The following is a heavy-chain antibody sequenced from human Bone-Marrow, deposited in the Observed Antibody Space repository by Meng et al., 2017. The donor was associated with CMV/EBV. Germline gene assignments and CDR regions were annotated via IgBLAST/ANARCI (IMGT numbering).Heavy chain of an antibody. D-gene: IGHD1-26*01. Sequence: GESLKISCAASGFTFSNFGMHWVRQAPGKGLEWVAFMQFDGSEELYADSLKGRFTISRDNSKNALYLQMSSLRTEDTAVYYCAKRSSLGGIYNGILDSWGQGALVTVPS. CDR2: MQFDGSEE. V-gene: IGHV3-30*02. CDR1: GFTFSNFG. CDR3: AKRSSLGGIYNGILDS. J-gene: IGHJ1*01.